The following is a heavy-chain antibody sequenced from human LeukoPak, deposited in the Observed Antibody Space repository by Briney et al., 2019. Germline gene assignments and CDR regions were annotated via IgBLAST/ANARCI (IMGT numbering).Heavy chain of an antibody. CDR3: ARDLQLLWFGESDAFDI. J-gene: IGHJ3*02. V-gene: IGHV1-2*02. CDR1: GYTFTGYY. CDR2: INPNSDGT. D-gene: IGHD3-10*01. Sequence: ASVKVSCKASGYTFTGYYMHWVRQAPGQGLEWMGWINPNSDGTNYAQKFQGRVTMTRDTSISTAYMELSRLRSDDTAVYYCARDLQLLWFGESDAFDIWGQGTMVTVSS.